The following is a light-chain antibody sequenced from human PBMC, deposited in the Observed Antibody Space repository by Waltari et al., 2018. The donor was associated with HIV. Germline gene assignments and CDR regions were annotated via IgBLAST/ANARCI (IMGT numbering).Light chain of an antibody. Sequence: QSVLTQPPSASGTPGQRVTISCSGSTSNIGSNYVYWYQHLPGTAPKLLIYRNNQRPSGVPDRFSGSKSGTSASLAISGLRSEDEADYYCATWDDSRVVFGGGTKVTVL. CDR2: RNN. CDR3: ATWDDSRVV. J-gene: IGLJ2*01. CDR1: TSNIGSNY. V-gene: IGLV1-47*01.